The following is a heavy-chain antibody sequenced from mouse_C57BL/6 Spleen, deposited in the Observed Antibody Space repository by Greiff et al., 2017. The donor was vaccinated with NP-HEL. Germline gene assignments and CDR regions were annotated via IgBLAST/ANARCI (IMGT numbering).Heavy chain of an antibody. Sequence: QVQLQQSGPELVKPGASVKISCKASGYAFSSSWMNWVKQRPGKGLEWIGRIYPGDGDTNYNGKFKGKATLTADKSSSTAYMQLSSLTSEDSAVYLSARRAYDYPFDYWGQGTTLTVSS. CDR2: IYPGDGDT. CDR1: GYAFSSSW. V-gene: IGHV1-82*01. J-gene: IGHJ2*01. CDR3: ARRAYDYPFDY. D-gene: IGHD2-4*01.